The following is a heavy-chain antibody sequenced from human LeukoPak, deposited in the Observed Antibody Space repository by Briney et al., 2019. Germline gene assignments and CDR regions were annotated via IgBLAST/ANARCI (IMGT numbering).Heavy chain of an antibody. CDR1: GFTFSSYG. J-gene: IGHJ4*02. CDR3: AKNSVWFGEFPEYYFDY. Sequence: PGGSLRLSCAASGFTFSSYGMHWVRQAPGKGLGWVAFIRYDGSNKYYADSVKGRFTISRDNSKNTLYLQMNSLRAEDTAVYYCAKNSVWFGEFPEYYFDYWGQGTLVTVSS. D-gene: IGHD3-10*01. V-gene: IGHV3-30*02. CDR2: IRYDGSNK.